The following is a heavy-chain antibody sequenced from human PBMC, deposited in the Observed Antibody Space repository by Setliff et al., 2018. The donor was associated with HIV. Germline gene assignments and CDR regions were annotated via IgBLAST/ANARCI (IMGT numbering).Heavy chain of an antibody. J-gene: IGHJ6*03. D-gene: IGHD1-1*01. CDR1: AGDRVSNNKAA. Sequence: SQTLSLTCAIAAGDRVSNNKAAWNWIRQSPSRGLEWLGRTYYKSKWYHDYEVSVESRISITPDTSKNQFYLHLNSVTPGDTAVYYCARGGDWDDNYYMDVWGKGTTVTVSS. V-gene: IGHV6-1*01. CDR3: ARGGDWDDNYYMDV. CDR2: TYYKSKWYH.